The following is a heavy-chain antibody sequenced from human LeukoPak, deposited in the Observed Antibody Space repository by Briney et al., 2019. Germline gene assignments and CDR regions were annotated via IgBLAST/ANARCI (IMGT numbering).Heavy chain of an antibody. D-gene: IGHD3-10*01. CDR3: ATAMGLYGSGSYYKYDFDP. CDR2: IIPIFGTA. CDR1: GGTFSSYA. V-gene: IGHV1-69*05. J-gene: IGHJ5*02. Sequence: SVKVSCKASGGTFSSYAISWVRQAPGQGLEWMGGIIPIFGTANYAQKFQGRVTITTDESTSTAYMELSSLRSEDTAVYYCATAMGLYGSGSYYKYDFDPWGQGTLVTVSS.